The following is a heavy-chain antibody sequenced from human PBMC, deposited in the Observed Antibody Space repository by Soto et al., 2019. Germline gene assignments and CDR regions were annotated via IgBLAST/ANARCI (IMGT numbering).Heavy chain of an antibody. J-gene: IGHJ6*02. V-gene: IGHV3-53*01. D-gene: IGHD2-15*01. CDR2: IESGGCT. CDR1: GFTVSSSY. CDR3: AKDLGPLRLLNYYFYGLDA. Sequence: RLSCNASGFTVSSSYMSWVRQAPGMGLEWVAVIESGGCTHYADSVKGRFTISRDNSKNMIYLQLHTLRAEGTAVYYCAKDLGPLRLLNYYFYGLDAWGQGTPATVSS.